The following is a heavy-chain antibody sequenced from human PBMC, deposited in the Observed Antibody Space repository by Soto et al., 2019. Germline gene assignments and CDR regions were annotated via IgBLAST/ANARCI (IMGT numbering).Heavy chain of an antibody. CDR2: INAGNGNT. CDR1: GYTFTSYA. Sequence: QVQLVQSGAEEKKPGASVKVSCKASGYTFTSYAMHWVRQAPGQRLEWMGWINAGNGNTKYSQKFQGRVTITRDTPASTAYMELSSLRSEDTAVYSCARDPDLGWFDPWGQGTLVTVSS. CDR3: ARDPDLGWFDP. J-gene: IGHJ5*02. V-gene: IGHV1-3*05. D-gene: IGHD3-16*01.